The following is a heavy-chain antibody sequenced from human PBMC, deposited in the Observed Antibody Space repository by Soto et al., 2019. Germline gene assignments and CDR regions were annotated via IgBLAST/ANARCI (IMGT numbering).Heavy chain of an antibody. CDR2: IYPGDSDT. V-gene: IGHV5-51*01. CDR1: GYSFTSYW. CDR3: ARLNSSSYNWFDP. D-gene: IGHD6-6*01. Sequence: GESLKISCKGSGYSFTSYWIGWVRQMPGKGLEWMGIIYPGDSDTRYSPSFQGQVTISADKSISTAYLQWSRLKASDTAMYYCARLNSSSYNWFDPSGQGTQVTVTS. J-gene: IGHJ5*02.